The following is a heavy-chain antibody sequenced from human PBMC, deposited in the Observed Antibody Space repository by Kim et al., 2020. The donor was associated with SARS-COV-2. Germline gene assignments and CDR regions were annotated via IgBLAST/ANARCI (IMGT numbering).Heavy chain of an antibody. J-gene: IGHJ3*02. Sequence: SVKVSCKASGGTFSSYAISWVRQAPGQGLEWMGGIIPIFGTANYAQKFQGRVTITADESTSTAYMKLSSLRSEDTAVYYCARAGGGDYEILRAFDIWGQGTMVTVSS. CDR3: ARAGGGDYEILRAFDI. V-gene: IGHV1-69*13. D-gene: IGHD4-17*01. CDR2: IIPIFGTA. CDR1: GGTFSSYA.